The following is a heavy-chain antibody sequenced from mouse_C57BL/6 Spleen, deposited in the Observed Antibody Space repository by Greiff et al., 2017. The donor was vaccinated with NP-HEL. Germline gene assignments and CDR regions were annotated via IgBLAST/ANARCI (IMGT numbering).Heavy chain of an antibody. J-gene: IGHJ3*01. Sequence: QVQLQQPGAELVRPGSSVKLSCKASGYTFTSYWMDWVKQRPGQGLEWIGNIYPSDSETHYNQKFKDKATLTVDKSSSTAYMQLSSLTSEDSAVYYCARNYGRGFAYWGQGTLVTVSA. CDR3: ARNYGRGFAY. CDR1: GYTFTSYW. V-gene: IGHV1-61*01. CDR2: IYPSDSET. D-gene: IGHD1-1*01.